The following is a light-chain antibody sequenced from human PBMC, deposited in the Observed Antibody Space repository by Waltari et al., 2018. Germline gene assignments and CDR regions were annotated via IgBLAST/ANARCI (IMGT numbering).Light chain of an antibody. V-gene: IGKV2-28*01. Sequence: DTVLTQSPLSLTVTPGEPASISCRSSQSLLHSNGYNYLDWYLQKPGQPPQLLIYLGSDRASRVPDRFSGSGAGTDFTLKISSVEAEDIGVYYCMQALHTPPAFGQGTRVEI. CDR3: MQALHTPPA. CDR1: QSLLHSNGYNY. CDR2: LGS. J-gene: IGKJ1*01.